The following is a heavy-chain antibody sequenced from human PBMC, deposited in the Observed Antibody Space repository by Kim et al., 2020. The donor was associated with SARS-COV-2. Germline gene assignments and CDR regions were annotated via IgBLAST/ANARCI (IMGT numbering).Heavy chain of an antibody. Sequence: GGSLRLSCAASGFTFDDYTMHWVRQAPGKGLEWVSLISWDGGSTYYADSVKGRFTISRDNSKNSLHLQMNSVRTEDTALYYCAKDIYSTGEWANDAFDIWGRGTMVTVSS. CDR3: AKDIYSTGEWANDAFDI. V-gene: IGHV3-43*01. CDR2: ISWDGGST. D-gene: IGHD3-10*01. J-gene: IGHJ3*02. CDR1: GFTFDDYT.